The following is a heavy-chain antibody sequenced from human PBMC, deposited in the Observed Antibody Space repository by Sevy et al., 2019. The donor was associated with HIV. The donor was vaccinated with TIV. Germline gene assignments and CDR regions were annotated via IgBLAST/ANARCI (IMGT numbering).Heavy chain of an antibody. Sequence: GESLKISCKGSGYSFTSYWISWVRQMPGKGLEWMGRIDPSDSYTNYSQSFQGHVTISADKSISTAYVQWSSLKASDTAMYYCARQRVVVVAATGSEDYWGQGTLVTVSS. V-gene: IGHV5-10-1*01. CDR1: GYSFTSYW. CDR2: IDPSDSYT. J-gene: IGHJ4*02. D-gene: IGHD2-15*01. CDR3: ARQRVVVVAATGSEDY.